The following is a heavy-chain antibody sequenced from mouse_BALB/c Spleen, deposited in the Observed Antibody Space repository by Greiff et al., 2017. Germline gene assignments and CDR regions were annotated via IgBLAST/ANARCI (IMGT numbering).Heavy chain of an antibody. CDR1: GYTFSSYW. V-gene: IGHV1-9*01. J-gene: IGHJ4*01. Sequence: VQLQQSGAELMKPGASVKISCKATGYTFSSYWIEWVKQRPGHGLEWIGEILPGSGSTNYNEKFKGKATFTADTSSNTAYMQLSSLTSEDSAVYYCARKDDYVPYAMDYWGQGTSVTVSS. D-gene: IGHD2-4*01. CDR3: ARKDDYVPYAMDY. CDR2: ILPGSGST.